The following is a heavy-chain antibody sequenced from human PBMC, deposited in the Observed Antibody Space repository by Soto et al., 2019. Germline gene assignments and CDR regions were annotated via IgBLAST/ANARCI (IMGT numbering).Heavy chain of an antibody. D-gene: IGHD3-10*01. V-gene: IGHV3-74*01. Sequence: GGSLRLSCAASGFTFSSYWMHWVRQAPGKGLVWVSRINSDGSSTSYADSVKGRFTISRDNAKNTLYLQMNSLRAEDTAVYYCASTSMVRRVITPYFDYWGQGTLVTVSS. CDR2: INSDGSST. CDR1: GFTFSSYW. CDR3: ASTSMVRRVITPYFDY. J-gene: IGHJ4*02.